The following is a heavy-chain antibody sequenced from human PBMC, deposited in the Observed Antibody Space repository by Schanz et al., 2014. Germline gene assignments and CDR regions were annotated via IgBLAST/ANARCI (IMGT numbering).Heavy chain of an antibody. D-gene: IGHD6-6*01. CDR3: ARDQSPYTNSSDVRYFDY. CDR2: LTEGGGGT. J-gene: IGHJ4*02. CDR1: GFNFNTYA. V-gene: IGHV3-23*01. Sequence: EVQLLESGGGLAQPGGSLRLACAASGFNFNTYAMSWVRQAPGKGLEWVSGLTEGGGGTYYTDAVKGRFTISRDSSKNTLYLQMNSLRADDTAVYYCARDQSPYTNSSDVRYFDYWGQGTQVTVSS.